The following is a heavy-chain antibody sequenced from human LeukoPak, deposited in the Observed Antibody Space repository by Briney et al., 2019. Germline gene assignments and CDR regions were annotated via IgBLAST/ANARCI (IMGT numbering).Heavy chain of an antibody. CDR3: ARTVTTRNGY. Sequence: ASVKVSCKASGYTFTDYYIHWVRQAPGQGLEWMGWINPSSGGTNYAQKFQGRVTMTRDTSISTAYMEVSSLRSDDAAVYHCARTVTTRNGYWGQGTLVTVSS. CDR2: INPSSGGT. J-gene: IGHJ4*02. D-gene: IGHD4-17*01. CDR1: GYTFTDYY. V-gene: IGHV1-2*02.